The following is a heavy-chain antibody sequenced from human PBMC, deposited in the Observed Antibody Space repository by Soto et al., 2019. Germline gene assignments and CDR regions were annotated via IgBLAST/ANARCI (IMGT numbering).Heavy chain of an antibody. Sequence: GGSLRLSCAASGFTCSSYAMSGVRQAPGKGLEWVSAISGSGGSTYYADSVKGRFTISRDNSKNTLYLQMNSLRAEDTAVYYCAKDKGDDSSGYRKSYFDYWGQGP. CDR1: GFTCSSYA. CDR2: ISGSGGST. J-gene: IGHJ4*02. V-gene: IGHV3-23*01. CDR3: AKDKGDDSSGYRKSYFDY. D-gene: IGHD3-22*01.